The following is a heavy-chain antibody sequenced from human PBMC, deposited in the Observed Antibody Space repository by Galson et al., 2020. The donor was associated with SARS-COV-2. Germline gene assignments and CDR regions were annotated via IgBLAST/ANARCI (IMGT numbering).Heavy chain of an antibody. CDR1: GGSISIFY. Sequence: SETLSLTCTVSGGSISIFYWCWIRQPPRKGLEWIGYISYTGSTNYTPSLKSRVPIAVDTSKNQFALTLSSVTAADTAVYYCARGGHLAFDYWGQGSLVTVSS. V-gene: IGHV4-59*01. J-gene: IGHJ4*02. CDR2: ISYTGST. D-gene: IGHD5-12*01. CDR3: ARGGHLAFDY.